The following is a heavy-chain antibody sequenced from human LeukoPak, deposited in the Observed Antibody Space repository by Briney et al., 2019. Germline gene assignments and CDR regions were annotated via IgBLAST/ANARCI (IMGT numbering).Heavy chain of an antibody. CDR2: IIPIFGTA. CDR3: AREHVDTAMANYYYYGMDV. Sequence: ASVKVSCKASGGTFSSYAISWVRQAPGQGLEWMGGIIPIFGTANYAQKFQGRVTIAADESTSTAYMELSGLRSEDTAAYYCAREHVDTAMANYYYYGMDVWGQGTTVTVSS. J-gene: IGHJ6*02. D-gene: IGHD5-18*01. V-gene: IGHV1-69*13. CDR1: GGTFSSYA.